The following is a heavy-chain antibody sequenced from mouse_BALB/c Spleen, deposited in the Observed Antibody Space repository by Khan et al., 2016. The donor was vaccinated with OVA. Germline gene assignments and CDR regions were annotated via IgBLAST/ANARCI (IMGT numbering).Heavy chain of an antibody. J-gene: IGHJ4*01. CDR3: ARPPYFSYVLVY. CDR1: GYTFTDYG. Sequence: QIQLVQSGPELKKPGETVKISCKASGYTFTDYGMNWVQQAPGKGLKWMGWINTYTGEPTYTDDFKGRFAFSLETSASTASLQINNLKNEDTATYFCARPPYFSYVLVYWGQGTSVTVSS. V-gene: IGHV9-3-1*01. D-gene: IGHD2-10*01. CDR2: INTYTGEP.